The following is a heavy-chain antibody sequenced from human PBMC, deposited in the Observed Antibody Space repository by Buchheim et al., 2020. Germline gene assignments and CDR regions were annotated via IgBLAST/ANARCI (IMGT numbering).Heavy chain of an antibody. CDR1: GFIFSSYG. CDR3: ARQKYYSSGSYYHYYGLDV. Sequence: QVQLVESGGGVVQPGRSLRVSCAASGFIFSSYGMHWVRQGPGKGLEWVAVIWYDGSNKYYADSVKGRFTISRDNSKNTLYLQMNSLRAEDTAVYYCARQKYYSSGSYYHYYGLDVWGQGTT. D-gene: IGHD3-10*01. CDR2: IWYDGSNK. J-gene: IGHJ6*01. V-gene: IGHV3-33*01.